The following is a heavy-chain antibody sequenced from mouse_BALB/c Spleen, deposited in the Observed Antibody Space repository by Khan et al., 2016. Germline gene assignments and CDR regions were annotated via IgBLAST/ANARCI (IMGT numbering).Heavy chain of an antibody. V-gene: IGHV1-18*01. J-gene: IGHJ3*01. CDR3: ARDDYAWFGY. D-gene: IGHD2-4*01. CDR1: GYSFTGYY. CDR2: VNPDNGGT. Sequence: VQLKQSGPALVKPGASVKISCKSSGYSFTGYYMHWVKQSHGKSLEWIGRVNPDNGGTNYNQKFKGKAIITVDKSSITAYMEFRSLTSEDSAIYYCARDDYAWFGYWGQGTLVTVSA.